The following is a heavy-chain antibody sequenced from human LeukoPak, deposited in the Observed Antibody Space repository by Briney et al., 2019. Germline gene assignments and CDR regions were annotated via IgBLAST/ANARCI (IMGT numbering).Heavy chain of an antibody. CDR1: GFPFSSHG. D-gene: IGHD2-2*01. Sequence: QTGGSLRLSCAASGFPFSSHGMSWVRQAPGKGLEWVSGIIGGSGSTYYADSVKGRFTISGDNSRNTLFLQMNSLRAEDTAVYYCAHGAMYQLDYWGQGTLVTVSS. CDR2: IIGGSGST. V-gene: IGHV3-23*01. J-gene: IGHJ4*02. CDR3: AHGAMYQLDY.